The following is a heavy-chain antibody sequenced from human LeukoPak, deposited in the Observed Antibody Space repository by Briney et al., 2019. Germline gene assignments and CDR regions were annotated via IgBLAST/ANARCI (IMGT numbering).Heavy chain of an antibody. J-gene: IGHJ3*02. CDR1: GGSLSGYY. CDR2: INHSGST. V-gene: IGHV4-34*01. CDR3: ARRADSSGYHDAFDI. Sequence: SETLSLTCAVYGGSLSGYYWSWIRQPPGKGLEWIGEINHSGSTNYNPSLKSRVTILVDTSKNQFSLKLSSVTAADTAVYYCARRADSSGYHDAFDIWGQGTMVTVSS. D-gene: IGHD3-22*01.